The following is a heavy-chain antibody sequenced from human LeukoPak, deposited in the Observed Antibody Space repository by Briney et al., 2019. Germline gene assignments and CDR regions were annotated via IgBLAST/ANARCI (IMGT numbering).Heavy chain of an antibody. V-gene: IGHV4-39*01. CDR3: AKLRGGVQLWGD. Sequence: SETLSLTCTVSSGSFSSSSYFCGWIRQSPGMGLEWIATINYSGTTYYNPSLKSRLTTSVDTSRNQFSLKLTSVTAADTAVYYCAKLRGGVQLWGDWGQGALVTVSS. CDR2: INYSGTT. D-gene: IGHD3-10*01. CDR1: SGSFSSSSYF. J-gene: IGHJ4*01.